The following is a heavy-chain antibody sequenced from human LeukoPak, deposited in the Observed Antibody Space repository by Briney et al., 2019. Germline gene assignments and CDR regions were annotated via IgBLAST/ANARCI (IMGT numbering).Heavy chain of an antibody. D-gene: IGHD5-12*01. Sequence: GGSLRLSCAASGFTFSSYGMHWVRQAPGKGPEWVAIIRYDGGNKYYADSVKGRFTISRDNSKNTLYLQMNSLRAEDTAVYYCATVAQEAFDIWGQGTMVTVSS. CDR3: ATVAQEAFDI. CDR2: IRYDGGNK. V-gene: IGHV3-30*02. J-gene: IGHJ3*02. CDR1: GFTFSSYG.